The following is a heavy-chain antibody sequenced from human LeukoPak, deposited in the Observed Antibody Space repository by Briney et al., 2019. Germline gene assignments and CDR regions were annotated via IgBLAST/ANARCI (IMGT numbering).Heavy chain of an antibody. CDR1: GFTFSGSA. Sequence: GSLRLSCAASGFTFSGSAMHWVRQASGKGLEWVGRIRSKANSYATAYAASVKGRFTISRDDSKNTAYLQMNSLKTEDTAVYYCTRGYYGSGSYYWFDPWGQGTLVTVSS. D-gene: IGHD3-10*01. J-gene: IGHJ5*02. V-gene: IGHV3-73*01. CDR2: IRSKANSYAT. CDR3: TRGYYGSGSYYWFDP.